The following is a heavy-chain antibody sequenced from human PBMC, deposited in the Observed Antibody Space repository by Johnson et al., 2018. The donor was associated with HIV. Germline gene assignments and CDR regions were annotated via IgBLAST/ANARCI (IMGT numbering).Heavy chain of an antibody. V-gene: IGHV3-20*04. CDR3: ATSTASDALDI. CDR2: INWNGGST. Sequence: VQLVESGGGLVKPGGSLRLSCAASGFTFDDYGMSWVRQAPGKGLEWVSGINWNGGSTGYADSVKGRFTISRDTSENTVYLQMNSLRAEDTAVYYCATSTASDALDIWGQGTMVTVSS. CDR1: GFTFDDYG. D-gene: IGHD1-1*01. J-gene: IGHJ3*02.